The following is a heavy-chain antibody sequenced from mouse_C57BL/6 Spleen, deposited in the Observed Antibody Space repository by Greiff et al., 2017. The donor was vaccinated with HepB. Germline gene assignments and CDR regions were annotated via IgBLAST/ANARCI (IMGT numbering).Heavy chain of an antibody. CDR3: ARKGYYYGSSYEAMDY. J-gene: IGHJ4*01. D-gene: IGHD1-1*01. V-gene: IGHV2-2*01. Sequence: QVQLQQSGPGLVQPSQSLSITCTVSGFSLTSYGVHWVRQSPGKGLEWLGVIWSGGSTDYNAAFISRLSISKDNSKSQVFFKMNSLQADDTAIYYCARKGYYYGSSYEAMDYWGQGTSVTVSS. CDR1: GFSLTSYG. CDR2: IWSGGST.